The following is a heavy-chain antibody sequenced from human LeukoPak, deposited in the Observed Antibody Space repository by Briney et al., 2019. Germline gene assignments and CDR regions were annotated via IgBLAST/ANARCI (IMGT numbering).Heavy chain of an antibody. CDR2: IYYSGST. V-gene: IGHV4-31*03. D-gene: IGHD6-19*01. J-gene: IGHJ3*02. Sequence: KTSETLSLTCTVSGGSISSGGYYWTWIRQHPGKGLEWIGYIYYSGSTYYNPSLKSRVTISVDTSNNQFSLKLSSATAADTAVYYCARDRTDSGTEVDAFDIWGQGTMVTVSS. CDR1: GGSISSGGYY. CDR3: ARDRTDSGTEVDAFDI.